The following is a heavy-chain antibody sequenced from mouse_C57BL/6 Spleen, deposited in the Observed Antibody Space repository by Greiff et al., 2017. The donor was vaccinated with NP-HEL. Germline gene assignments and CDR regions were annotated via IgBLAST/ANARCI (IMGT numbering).Heavy chain of an antibody. V-gene: IGHV14-4*01. J-gene: IGHJ3*02. CDR3: TTAQGPW. Sequence: EVQLQQSGAELVRPGASVKLSCTASGFNIKDDYMHWVKQRPEQGLEWIGWIDPENGDTEYASKFQGKATITEDTSSNTAYLQLSSLTSEDTAVYYCTTAQGPWWGQGTLVTVSA. D-gene: IGHD3-2*02. CDR2: IDPENGDT. CDR1: GFNIKDDY.